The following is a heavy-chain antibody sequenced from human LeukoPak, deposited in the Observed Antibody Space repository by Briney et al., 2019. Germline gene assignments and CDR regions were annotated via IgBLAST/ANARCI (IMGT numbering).Heavy chain of an antibody. CDR1: GGSFSGYY. V-gene: IGHV4-34*01. Sequence: SETLSLTCAVYGGSFSGYYWSWIRQPPGKGLEWIGEINHSGSTNYNPSLKSRVTISVDTSKNQFSLKLSSVTAADTAVYYCARGYGSGSCPYYFDYWGQGTLVTVSS. J-gene: IGHJ4*02. D-gene: IGHD3-10*01. CDR3: ARGYGSGSCPYYFDY. CDR2: INHSGST.